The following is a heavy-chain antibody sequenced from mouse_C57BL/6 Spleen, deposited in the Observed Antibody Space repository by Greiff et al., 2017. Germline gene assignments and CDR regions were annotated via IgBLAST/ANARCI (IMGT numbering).Heavy chain of an antibody. V-gene: IGHV5-16*01. J-gene: IGHJ2*01. CDR3: ARERDYAYFDY. D-gene: IGHD2-4*01. CDR2: INYDGSST. Sequence: EVNVVESEGGLVQPGSSMKLSCTASGFTFSDYYMAWVRQVPAKGLEWVANINYDGSSTYYLASLKSRFIISRDNAKNILYLQMSSLKAEDTATYYCARERDYAYFDYWGQGTTLTVSS. CDR1: GFTFSDYY.